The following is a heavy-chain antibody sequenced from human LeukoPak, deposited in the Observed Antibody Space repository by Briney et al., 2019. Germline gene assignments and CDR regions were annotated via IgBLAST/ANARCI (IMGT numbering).Heavy chain of an antibody. J-gene: IGHJ6*02. D-gene: IGHD2-15*01. Sequence: ASVKVSCKASGYTFTGYYMHWVRQAPGQGLEWMGWINPNSGGTSYAQKFQGRVTMTRDTSISTAYMELSRLRSDDTAVYYCARGGCSGGSCFGPYYYYGMDVWGQGTTVTVSS. CDR3: ARGGCSGGSCFGPYYYYGMDV. CDR1: GYTFTGYY. V-gene: IGHV1-2*02. CDR2: INPNSGGT.